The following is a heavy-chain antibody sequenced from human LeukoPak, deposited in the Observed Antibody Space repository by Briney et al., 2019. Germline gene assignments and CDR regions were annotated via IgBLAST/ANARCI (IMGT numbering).Heavy chain of an antibody. Sequence: GGSLRLSCAASGFTFSSYGMHWVRQAPGKGLEWVAVIWYDGSNKYYADSVKGRFTISRDNSKNTLYLQMNSLRAEDTAVYYCARDRSPGGDYIFDYWGQGTLVTISS. V-gene: IGHV3-33*01. J-gene: IGHJ4*02. CDR1: GFTFSSYG. CDR2: IWYDGSNK. D-gene: IGHD4-17*01. CDR3: ARDRSPGGDYIFDY.